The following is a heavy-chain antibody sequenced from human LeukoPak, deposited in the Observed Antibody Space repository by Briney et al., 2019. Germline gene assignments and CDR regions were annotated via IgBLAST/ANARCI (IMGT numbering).Heavy chain of an antibody. CDR1: GYTFTGYY. CDR2: INPNSGGT. V-gene: IGHV1-2*06. CDR3: ARVERSSSYNCFDP. Sequence: ASVKVSCKASGYTFTGYYMHWVRQAPGQGLEWMGRINPNSGGTNYAQKFQGRVTMTRDTSISTAYMELSRLRSDDTAVYYSARVERSSSYNCFDPWGQGTLVTVSS. J-gene: IGHJ5*02. D-gene: IGHD6-6*01.